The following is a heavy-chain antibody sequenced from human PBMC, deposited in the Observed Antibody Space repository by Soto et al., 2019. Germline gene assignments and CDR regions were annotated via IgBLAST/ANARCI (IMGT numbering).Heavy chain of an antibody. Sequence: ASVKVSCKASGYTFTSYAMHWVRQAPGQRLEWMGWINAGNGNTKYSQKFQGRVTITRDTSASTAYMELSSLRSEDTAVYYCARGKLLEWLLLYWGQGTLVTVSS. CDR3: ARGKLLEWLLLY. CDR1: GYTFTSYA. J-gene: IGHJ4*02. CDR2: INAGNGNT. D-gene: IGHD3-3*01. V-gene: IGHV1-3*01.